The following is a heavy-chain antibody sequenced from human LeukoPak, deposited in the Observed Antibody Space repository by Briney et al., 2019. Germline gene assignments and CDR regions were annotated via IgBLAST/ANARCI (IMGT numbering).Heavy chain of an antibody. Sequence: KPSETLSLTCTVSGGSISSGGYYWSWIRQHPGKGLEWIGYIYYSGSTYYNPSLKSRVTISVDTSKNQFSLKLSSVTAADTAVYYCARQNTGSFDYWGQGTLVTVSS. D-gene: IGHD7-27*01. CDR3: ARQNTGSFDY. V-gene: IGHV4-31*03. J-gene: IGHJ4*02. CDR2: IYYSGST. CDR1: GGSISSGGYY.